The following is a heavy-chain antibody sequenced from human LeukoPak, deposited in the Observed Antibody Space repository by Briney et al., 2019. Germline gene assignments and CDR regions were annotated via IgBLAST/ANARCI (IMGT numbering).Heavy chain of an antibody. CDR3: ARDHEMGGMDV. J-gene: IGHJ6*02. CDR2: INPNLGIT. Sequence: GASVKVSCKASGGTFSSYTLSWVRQAPGQGLEWMGRINPNLGITNYAQKFQGRVTITADKSTSTAYMELSSLRSEDTAVYYCARDHEMGGMDVWGQGTTVTVSS. V-gene: IGHV1-69*04. CDR1: GGTFSSYT. D-gene: IGHD5-24*01.